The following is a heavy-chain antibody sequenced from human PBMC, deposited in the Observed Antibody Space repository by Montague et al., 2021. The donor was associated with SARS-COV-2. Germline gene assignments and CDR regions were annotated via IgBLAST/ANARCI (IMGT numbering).Heavy chain of an antibody. CDR3: ARSQHCGSDSYLSS. V-gene: IGHV5-10-1*01. CDR1: GYDFTTYW. CDR2: INPADSRT. D-gene: IGHD2-21*02. J-gene: IGHJ5*02. Sequence: QSGAEVKKSGESMRISCRGSGYDFTTYWISWVRQMPGKGLEWIGRINPADSRTNYSPSFQGQVTISVDKSITTAYLQWSSLKASDTAMYFCARSQHCGSDSYLSSWSQGSLVTVSS.